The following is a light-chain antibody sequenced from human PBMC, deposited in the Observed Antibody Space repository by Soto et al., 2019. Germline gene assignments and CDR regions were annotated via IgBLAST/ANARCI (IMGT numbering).Light chain of an antibody. J-gene: IGKJ4*01. CDR2: AAS. V-gene: IGKV1-39*01. Sequence: DLRMTQSPSSLSASAGDSVTISCRASQSITKYLNWYQQKPGKAPRLLIYAASTLRSGVPSRFSGSGSGTDFTLTINSLQPEDFATYYCQQTYSTPSLTFGGGTRVEI. CDR3: QQTYSTPSLT. CDR1: QSITKY.